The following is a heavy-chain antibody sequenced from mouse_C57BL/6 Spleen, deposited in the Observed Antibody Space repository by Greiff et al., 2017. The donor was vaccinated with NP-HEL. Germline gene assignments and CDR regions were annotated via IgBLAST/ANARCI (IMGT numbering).Heavy chain of an antibody. Sequence: QVQLQQSGPGLVAPSQSLSITCTVSGFSLTSYGVDWVRQPPGKGLEWLGVIWGGGSTNYNSALMSRLSISKDNSKSQVFLKMNSLQTDDTAMYYCAKRATYDYADYYAMDYWGQGTSVTVSS. CDR2: IWGGGST. CDR1: GFSLTSYG. J-gene: IGHJ4*01. D-gene: IGHD2-4*01. CDR3: AKRATYDYADYYAMDY. V-gene: IGHV2-9*01.